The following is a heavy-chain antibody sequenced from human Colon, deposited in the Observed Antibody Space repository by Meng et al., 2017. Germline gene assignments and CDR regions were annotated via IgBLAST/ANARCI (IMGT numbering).Heavy chain of an antibody. V-gene: IGHV2-5*01. CDR3: AHRTTVTAVDY. CDR2: ICWNDDK. CDR1: GFSVSTSGMV. J-gene: IGHJ4*02. Sequence: QIHLNGSGPTVVHPTQALTLTCTGAGFSVSTSGMVVGWIRQPPGKALEWLAFICWNDDKRYSPSLKSRVTITKDTSKNQVVLTLTNMDPVDTATYYCAHRTTVTAVDYWGQGTLVTVSS. D-gene: IGHD4-17*01.